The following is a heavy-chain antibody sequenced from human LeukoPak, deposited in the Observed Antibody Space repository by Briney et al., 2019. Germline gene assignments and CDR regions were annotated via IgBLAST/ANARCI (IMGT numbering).Heavy chain of an antibody. J-gene: IGHJ6*02. CDR1: GYTFTSYG. CDR2: ISAYNGNT. V-gene: IGHV1-18*01. CDR3: ARGPDYDFWSGYYSEYYYYGMDV. D-gene: IGHD3-3*01. Sequence: ASVKVSCKASGYTFTSYGISWVRQAPGQGLEWMGWISAYNGNTSYAQKLQGRVTMTTDTSTSTAYMELRSLRSDDTAVYYCARGPDYDFWSGYYSEYYYYGMDVWGQGTTVTVSS.